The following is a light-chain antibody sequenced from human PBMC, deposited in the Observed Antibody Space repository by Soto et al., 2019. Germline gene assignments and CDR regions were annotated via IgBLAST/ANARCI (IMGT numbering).Light chain of an antibody. J-gene: IGKJ1*01. Sequence: EIVMTQSPASLSVSQGESVTLSCRASQSVASNLAWYQQKPGQAPRLLIYGTSTRATGVPDRFSGSGSGTDFTLTISSLQAADFAVYHCQHYNNWPITFGQGTKVDI. V-gene: IGKV3-15*01. CDR1: QSVASN. CDR2: GTS. CDR3: QHYNNWPIT.